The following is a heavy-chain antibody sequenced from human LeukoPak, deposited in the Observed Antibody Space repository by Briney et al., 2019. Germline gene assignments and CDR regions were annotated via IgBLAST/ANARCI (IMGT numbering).Heavy chain of an antibody. V-gene: IGHV1-46*01. CDR3: ARDLGSVAVAGQFDN. CDR1: GYTLTRYS. D-gene: IGHD6-19*01. CDR2: IKPSGAGT. J-gene: IGHJ4*02. Sequence: GASVKVSCKASGYTLTRYSIHWVRQAPGQRREWMGIIKPSGAGTSYAQKFQGRVNMTRDTSTSTVYMELSSLRSEDTAVYYCARDLGSVAVAGQFDNWGQGTLVTVST.